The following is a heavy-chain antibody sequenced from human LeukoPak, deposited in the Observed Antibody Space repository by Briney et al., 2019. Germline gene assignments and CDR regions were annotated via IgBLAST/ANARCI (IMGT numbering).Heavy chain of an antibody. D-gene: IGHD3-22*01. J-gene: IGHJ4*02. Sequence: GGSLRLSCSASGFTFSRSAMTWVRQLPGGGLEWVSSISGNGQQTYYGDSVKGRFSVSRDSSQNTLYLQMDSLRADDSALYYCAKDANYLDSSGYLIPFDYWGQGTLVTVSS. CDR3: AKDANYLDSSGYLIPFDY. V-gene: IGHV3-23*01. CDR2: ISGNGQQT. CDR1: GFTFSRSA.